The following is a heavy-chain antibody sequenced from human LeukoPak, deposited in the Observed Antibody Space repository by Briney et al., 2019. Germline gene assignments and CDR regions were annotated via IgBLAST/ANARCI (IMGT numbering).Heavy chain of an antibody. CDR1: GFTFSSYG. CDR3: ASSYYYDSSENAFDI. Sequence: PGRSLRLSCAASGFTFSSYGMHWVRQAPGKGLEWVAVIWYDGSNKYYADSVKGRFTTSRDNSKNTLYLQMNSLRAEDTAVYYCASSYYYDSSENAFDIWGQGTVVTVSS. D-gene: IGHD3-22*01. V-gene: IGHV3-33*01. J-gene: IGHJ3*02. CDR2: IWYDGSNK.